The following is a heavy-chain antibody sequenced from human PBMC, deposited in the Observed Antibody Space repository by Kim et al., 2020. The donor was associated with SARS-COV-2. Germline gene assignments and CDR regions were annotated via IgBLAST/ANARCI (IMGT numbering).Heavy chain of an antibody. Sequence: GGSLRLSCAASGFTFSSYAMHWVRQAPGKGLEWVAVISYDGSNKYYADSVKGRFTISLNNSKNTLYLQMNSLRAEDTAVYYCARAPWIQPWLHYYYGMDVWGQGTTVTVSS. V-gene: IGHV3-30*04. D-gene: IGHD5-18*01. CDR1: GFTFSSYA. CDR3: ARAPWIQPWLHYYYGMDV. J-gene: IGHJ6*02. CDR2: ISYDGSNK.